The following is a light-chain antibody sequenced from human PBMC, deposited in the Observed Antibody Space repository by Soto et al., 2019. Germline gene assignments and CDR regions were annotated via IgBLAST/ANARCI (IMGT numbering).Light chain of an antibody. J-gene: IGKJ5*01. CDR2: TAS. CDR1: QGISSN. CDR3: QQLNSTPIT. V-gene: IGKV1-9*01. Sequence: DIQLTQSPSFLSASVGDRVTVTCRASQGISSNLAWYQQKPGKAPRLLIYTASTLQFGVPSRFSGSGSGAEFTLTISSLQPEDFATYYCQQLNSTPITFGQGTRLEIK.